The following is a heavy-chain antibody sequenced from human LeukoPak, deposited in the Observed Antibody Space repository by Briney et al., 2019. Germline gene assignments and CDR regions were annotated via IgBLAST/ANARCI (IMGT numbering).Heavy chain of an antibody. D-gene: IGHD5-12*01. CDR3: ASRGYSGYDGRNWFDP. CDR1: GFTFSSYA. J-gene: IGHJ5*02. CDR2: ISGSGGST. Sequence: GASVKVSCKASGFTFSSYAMSWVRQAPGKGLEWVSAISGSGGSTYYADSVKGRFTISRDNSKNTLYLQMNSLRAEDTAVYYCASRGYSGYDGRNWFDPWGQGTLVTVSS. V-gene: IGHV3-23*01.